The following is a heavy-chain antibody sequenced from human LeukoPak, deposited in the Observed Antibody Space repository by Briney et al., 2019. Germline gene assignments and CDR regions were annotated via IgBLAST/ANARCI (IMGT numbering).Heavy chain of an antibody. CDR1: GFTFRNYG. CDR2: ISGSGGST. J-gene: IGHJ3*02. CDR3: AKDLGEHYDSSGYYSPAFDI. D-gene: IGHD3-22*01. Sequence: GGSLRLSCAASGFTFRNYGMSWVRQAPGKGLEWVSAISGSGGSTYYADSMKGRFTISRDNSKNTLYLQMNSLRAEDTAVYYCAKDLGEHYDSSGYYSPAFDIWGQGTMVTVSS. V-gene: IGHV3-23*01.